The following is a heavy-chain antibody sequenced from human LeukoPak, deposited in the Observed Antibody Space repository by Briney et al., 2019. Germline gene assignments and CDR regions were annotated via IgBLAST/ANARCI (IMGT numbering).Heavy chain of an antibody. CDR3: AKDRIVMSGFFDY. Sequence: GGSLRLSCAASGFTFSSYAMSWVRHAPGKGLEWVSAISGSGGSTYYADSVKGRFTISRDNSKNTLYLQMISLRVEDTAIYYCAKDRIVMSGFFDYWGQGTLVTVSS. J-gene: IGHJ4*02. D-gene: IGHD6-19*01. CDR2: ISGSGGST. CDR1: GFTFSSYA. V-gene: IGHV3-23*01.